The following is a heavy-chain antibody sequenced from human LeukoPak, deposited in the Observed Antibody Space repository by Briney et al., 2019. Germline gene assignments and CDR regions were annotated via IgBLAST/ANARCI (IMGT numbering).Heavy chain of an antibody. J-gene: IGHJ6*03. CDR2: ISAYNGNT. CDR1: GYTFTSYG. CDR3: ARELSGGITLWRAPYYYYYMDV. D-gene: IGHD3-3*01. Sequence: GASVKVSCKASGYTFTSYGISWVRQAPGQGLEWMGWISAYNGNTNYAQKLQGRVTMTTDTSTSTAYMELRSLRSDDTAVYYCARELSGGITLWRAPYYYYYMDVWGKGTTVTISS. V-gene: IGHV1-18*01.